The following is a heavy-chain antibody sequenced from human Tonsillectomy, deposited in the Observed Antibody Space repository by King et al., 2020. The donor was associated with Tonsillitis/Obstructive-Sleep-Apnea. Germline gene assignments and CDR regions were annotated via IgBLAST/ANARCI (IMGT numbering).Heavy chain of an antibody. CDR3: ARHLPLPYTYCGGDCYSGCYFDL. CDR1: AYSFTSYW. J-gene: IGHJ2*01. D-gene: IGHD2-21*02. V-gene: IGHV5-51*01. Sequence: QLVQSGAEVKKPGESLKISCKGSAYSFTSYWIGWVRQMPGKGLEWMGIIHPGDSETKYSPSFQGQVTISADKSISTAFLQWSSLKASDTAMYYSARHLPLPYTYCGGDCYSGCYFDLWGRGTLVTVSP. CDR2: IHPGDSET.